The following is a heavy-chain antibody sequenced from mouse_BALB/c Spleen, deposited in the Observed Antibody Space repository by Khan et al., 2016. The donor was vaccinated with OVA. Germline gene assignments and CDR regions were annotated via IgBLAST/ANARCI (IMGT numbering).Heavy chain of an antibody. CDR1: GYTFTDYY. Sequence: VQLQESGAELVRPRASVKLSCKASGYTFTDYYLNWVKQRTGQGLEWIGDIYPGSGNTYYNERFKGKATLTADNSSSTAYMQLSSLTSEDSAVYFGARSGTGSFAYWGQGTLVTVSA. D-gene: IGHD4-1*01. J-gene: IGHJ3*01. V-gene: IGHV1-77*01. CDR2: IYPGSGNT. CDR3: ARSGTGSFAY.